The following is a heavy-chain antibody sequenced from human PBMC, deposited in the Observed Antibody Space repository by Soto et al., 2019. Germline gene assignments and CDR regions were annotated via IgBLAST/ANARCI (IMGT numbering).Heavy chain of an antibody. J-gene: IGHJ3*02. V-gene: IGHV3-21*01. CDR2: ISSSSSYI. CDR3: ARDVSKVQTRGAFDI. CDR1: GFTFSSYS. D-gene: IGHD1-1*01. Sequence: EVQLVESGGGLVKPGGSLRLSCAASGFTFSSYSMNWVRQAPGKGLEWVSSISSSSSYIYYADSVKGRFTISRDNAKNSLYLQMNSLRAEDTAVYYCARDVSKVQTRGAFDIWGQGTMVTVSS.